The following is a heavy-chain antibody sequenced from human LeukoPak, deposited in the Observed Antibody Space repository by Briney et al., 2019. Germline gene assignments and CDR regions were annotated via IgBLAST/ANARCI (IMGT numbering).Heavy chain of an antibody. CDR3: ARYRLSDSPINWFDP. Sequence: ASVTVSCKASGYIFTSYGIAWVRQARGQGLEWMGWISAYNGYASYPESLQGRVTMTTDTSTKTAYMELRSLRPDDTAVYYCARYRLSDSPINWFDPWGQGTLVTVSS. CDR1: GYIFTSYG. CDR2: ISAYNGYA. J-gene: IGHJ5*02. V-gene: IGHV1-18*01. D-gene: IGHD3-16*02.